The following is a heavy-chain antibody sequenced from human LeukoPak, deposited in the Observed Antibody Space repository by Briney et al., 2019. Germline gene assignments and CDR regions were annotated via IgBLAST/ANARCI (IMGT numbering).Heavy chain of an antibody. V-gene: IGHV3-7*03. CDR2: LNPEGYDK. Sequence: PGGSLRLSCAASGFTFTAYWMSWVRQAPGKGLEWLAVLNPEGYDKYYLDSVKGRFTVSRDNAKNTFYLQLNSLRDEDTAVYYCAADRGHNTFDYWGLGTLVAVSS. CDR1: GFTFTAYW. D-gene: IGHD1-1*01. J-gene: IGHJ4*02. CDR3: AADRGHNTFDY.